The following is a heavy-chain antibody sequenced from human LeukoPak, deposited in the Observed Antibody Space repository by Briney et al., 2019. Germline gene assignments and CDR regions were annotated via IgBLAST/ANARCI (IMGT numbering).Heavy chain of an antibody. CDR3: ARHYRP. CDR2: IYDSGST. Sequence: SETLSLTCPVSAGSISSYYWTWIRQPPGKGLEWIGSIYDSGSTYYNPSLKSRVTISVDTSKNQFSLKLNSVTAADTAVYYCARHYRPWGQGTMVNVSS. D-gene: IGHD3-16*02. CDR1: AGSISSYY. V-gene: IGHV4-59*05. J-gene: IGHJ5*02.